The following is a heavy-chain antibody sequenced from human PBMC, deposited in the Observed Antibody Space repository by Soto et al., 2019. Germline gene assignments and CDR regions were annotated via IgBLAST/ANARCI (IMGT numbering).Heavy chain of an antibody. V-gene: IGHV1-69*02. CDR3: AGGKEDYGGTPTDY. Sequence: QVQLVQSGAEVKKPGSSVKVSCKASGGTFSSYTISWVRQAPGQGLEWMGRIIPILGIANYAQKFQGRVTLAENKSTRTANMALRSLRSEDTALYYCAGGKEDYGGTPTDYWGQGTLVTVSS. CDR1: GGTFSSYT. CDR2: IIPILGIA. D-gene: IGHD4-17*01. J-gene: IGHJ4*02.